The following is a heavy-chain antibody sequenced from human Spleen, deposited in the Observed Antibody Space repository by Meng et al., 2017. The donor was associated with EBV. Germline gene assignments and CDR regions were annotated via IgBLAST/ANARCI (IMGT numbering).Heavy chain of an antibody. D-gene: IGHD3-22*01. CDR3: ARDVRPLYESSGQAGH. Sequence: QVELGQSGAEVKKPGASVKVSCKASGYTFTGYYMHWVRQAPGQGLQWMGRINPNSGQTNYAQNFQGRTTFTTDTSTNTAYMDLRSLRYDDTAVYYCARDVRPLYESSGQAGHWGQGTLVTVSS. CDR1: GYTFTGYY. V-gene: IGHV1-2*06. CDR2: INPNSGQT. J-gene: IGHJ4*02.